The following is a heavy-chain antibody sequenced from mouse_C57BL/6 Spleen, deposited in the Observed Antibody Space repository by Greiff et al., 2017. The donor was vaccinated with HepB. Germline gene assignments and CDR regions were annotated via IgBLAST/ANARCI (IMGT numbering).Heavy chain of an antibody. CDR3: ARWYYDISPWDLDD. D-gene: IGHD1-1*01. Sequence: QVQLQQPGAELVRPGASVKLSCKASGYTFTSYCIHWVKQRPGQGLEWIGDIDPSDGYTYYNQKFKGKATLTADKSSSTAYMELRSLTSEDSAVYYCARWYYDISPWDLDDWGTGTTVTVSS. CDR2: IDPSDGYT. CDR1: GYTFTSYC. V-gene: IGHV1-50*01. J-gene: IGHJ1*03.